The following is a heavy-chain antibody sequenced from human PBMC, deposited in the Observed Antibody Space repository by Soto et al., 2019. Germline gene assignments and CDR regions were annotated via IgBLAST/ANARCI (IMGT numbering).Heavy chain of an antibody. CDR3: ARDDTGDNGRAFDP. CDR2: IYTSGNT. J-gene: IGHJ5*02. D-gene: IGHD4-17*01. Sequence: PSETLSLTCTDSGGSISNYYWSWIRQPAGKGLEWIGRIYTSGNTNYNPSLKGRVTMSVDMSKNQFSLKLSSVAAADTAVYYCARDDTGDNGRAFDPWGQGTLVTVSS. CDR1: GGSISNYY. V-gene: IGHV4-4*07.